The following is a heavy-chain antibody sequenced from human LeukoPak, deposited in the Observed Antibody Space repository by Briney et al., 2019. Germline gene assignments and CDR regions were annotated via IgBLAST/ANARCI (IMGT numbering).Heavy chain of an antibody. CDR3: AKGMSYYDSSGLFDD. J-gene: IGHJ4*02. D-gene: IGHD3-22*01. CDR2: ITNSSSYI. V-gene: IGHV3-21*04. CDR1: GFTFSSYS. Sequence: GGSLRLSCAASGFTFSSYSMNWVRQARGKGLEWVSSITNSSSYIYYADSVKGRFTISRDNAKNSLYLQMNSVTTEDTAFYYCAKGMSYYDSSGLFDDWGQGTLVTVSS.